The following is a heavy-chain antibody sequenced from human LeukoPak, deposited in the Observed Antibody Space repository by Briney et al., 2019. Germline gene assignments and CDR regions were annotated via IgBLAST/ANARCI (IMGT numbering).Heavy chain of an antibody. CDR2: INPNSGGT. J-gene: IGHJ4*02. CDR1: GYTFTGYY. D-gene: IGHD6-13*01. CDR3: ARVFGRSQQLVLDY. V-gene: IGHV1-2*02. Sequence: ASVKVSCKASGYTFTGYYMHWVRQAPGQGLEWLGWINPNSGGTNYAQKFQGRVTMTRDTSISTAYMELSGLRSDDTAVYYCARVFGRSQQLVLDYWGQGTLVTVSS.